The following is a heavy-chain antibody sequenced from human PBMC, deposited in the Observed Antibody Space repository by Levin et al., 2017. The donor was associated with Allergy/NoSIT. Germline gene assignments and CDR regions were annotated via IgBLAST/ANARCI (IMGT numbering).Heavy chain of an antibody. J-gene: IGHJ4*02. D-gene: IGHD6-6*01. V-gene: IGHV4-34*01. CDR3: ARLRARHWVREAARPNSVFDY. CDR1: GGSFSGYY. Sequence: SQTLSLTCAVYGGSFSGYYWSWIRQPPGKGLEWIGEINHSGSTNYNPSLKSRVTISVDTSKNQFSLKLSSVTAADTAVYYCARLRARHWVREAARPNSVFDYWGQGTLVTVSS. CDR2: INHSGST.